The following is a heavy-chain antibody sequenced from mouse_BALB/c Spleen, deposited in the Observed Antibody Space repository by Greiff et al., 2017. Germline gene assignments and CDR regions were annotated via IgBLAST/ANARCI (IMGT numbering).Heavy chain of an antibody. Sequence: VKLMESGPGLVAPSQSLSITCTVSGFSLTGYGVNWVRQPPGKGLEWLGMIWGDGSTDYNSALKSRLSISKDNSKSQVFLKMNSLQTDDTARYYCAREGRGHYYAMDYWGQGTSVTVSS. CDR3: AREGRGHYYAMDY. CDR1: GFSLTGYG. V-gene: IGHV2-6-7*01. J-gene: IGHJ4*01. D-gene: IGHD3-3*01. CDR2: IWGDGST.